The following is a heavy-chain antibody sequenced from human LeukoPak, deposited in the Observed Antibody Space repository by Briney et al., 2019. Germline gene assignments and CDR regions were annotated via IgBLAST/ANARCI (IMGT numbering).Heavy chain of an antibody. CDR1: GYTLTELS. D-gene: IGHD3-22*01. CDR2: FDPEDGET. CDR3: ARDYYDSSGFSKLYGFDY. J-gene: IGHJ4*02. V-gene: IGHV1-24*01. Sequence: ASVKVSCKVSGYTLTELSMHWVRQAPGKGLEWMGGFDPEDGETIYAQKFQGRVTMTEDTSTDTAYMELSSLRSEDTAVYYCARDYYDSSGFSKLYGFDYWGQGTLVTVSS.